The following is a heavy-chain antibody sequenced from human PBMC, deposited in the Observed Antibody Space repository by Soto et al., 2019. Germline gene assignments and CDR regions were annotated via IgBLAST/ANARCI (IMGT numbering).Heavy chain of an antibody. J-gene: IGHJ5*02. CDR2: VYHGGYT. D-gene: IGHD2-21*02. CDR1: GASISSGGYY. V-gene: IGHV4-31*03. Sequence: SETLSLTCTVSGASISSGGYYWTWIRQHPGKGLEWIGYVYHGGYTDYNPSLRSRVAISLDTSKNQFSLKLTSVTAADTAVYYCGRAWNTVVTPGWFDPWGRGILVTVSS. CDR3: GRAWNTVVTPGWFDP.